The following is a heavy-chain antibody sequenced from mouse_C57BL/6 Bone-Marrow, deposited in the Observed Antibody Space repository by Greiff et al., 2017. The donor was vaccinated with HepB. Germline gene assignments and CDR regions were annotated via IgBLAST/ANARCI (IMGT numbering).Heavy chain of an antibody. CDR2: INPNNGGT. Sequence: EVQLQQSGPELVKPGASVKISCKASGYTFTDYYMNWVKQSHGKSLEWIGDINPNNGGTSYNQKFKGKATLTVDKSSSTAYMELRSLTSEDSAVYYCARGYDYDVRRYAMDYWGQGTSVTVSS. V-gene: IGHV1-26*01. CDR3: ARGYDYDVRRYAMDY. J-gene: IGHJ4*01. D-gene: IGHD2-4*01. CDR1: GYTFTDYY.